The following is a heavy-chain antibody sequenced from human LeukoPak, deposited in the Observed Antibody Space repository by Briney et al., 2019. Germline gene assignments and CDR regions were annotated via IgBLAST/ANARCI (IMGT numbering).Heavy chain of an antibody. Sequence: GGSLRLSCAASGFTFSNYEMNWVRQAPGKGLYWVSYISSSGSSIYYADSVKGRFTISRDNAKNSLYLQMNSLRAEDTAVYYCAREVPSSSRDYYMDVWGKGTTVTVSS. J-gene: IGHJ6*03. CDR2: ISSSGSSI. D-gene: IGHD6-19*01. CDR1: GFTFSNYE. CDR3: AREVPSSSRDYYMDV. V-gene: IGHV3-48*03.